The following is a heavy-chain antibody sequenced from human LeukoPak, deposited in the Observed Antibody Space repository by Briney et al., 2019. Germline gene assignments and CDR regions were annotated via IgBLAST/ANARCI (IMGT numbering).Heavy chain of an antibody. Sequence: GGSLRLSCAASEFTFSSYAMNWVRQAPGKGLEWVSAISGSGGSTYYADYVKGRFTISRDNSKNTLYLQMNTLRAEDTAVYYCANDYRSGSFHDFWGQGTLVTVSS. CDR2: ISGSGGST. CDR1: EFTFSSYA. D-gene: IGHD3-10*01. V-gene: IGHV3-23*01. J-gene: IGHJ4*02. CDR3: ANDYRSGSFHDF.